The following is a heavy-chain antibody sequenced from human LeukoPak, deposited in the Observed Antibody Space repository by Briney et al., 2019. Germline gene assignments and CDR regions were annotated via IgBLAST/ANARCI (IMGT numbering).Heavy chain of an antibody. V-gene: IGHV4-34*01. D-gene: IGHD1-26*01. J-gene: IGHJ6*03. Sequence: PSETLSLTCAVYGGSFSGYYWSWIRQPPGKGLEWIAEINHSGSTNYNPSLKSRVTISVDTSRNQFSLKLTSVTAADTAVYYCARVKWELLSANYYYYYMDVWGKGTTVTVSS. CDR1: GGSFSGYY. CDR2: INHSGST. CDR3: ARVKWELLSANYYYYYMDV.